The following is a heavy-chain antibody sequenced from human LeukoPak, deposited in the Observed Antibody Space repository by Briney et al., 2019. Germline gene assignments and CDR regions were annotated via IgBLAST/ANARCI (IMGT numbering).Heavy chain of an antibody. J-gene: IGHJ4*02. Sequence: GGSLRLSCAASGFTFDDYGMSWVRHAPGKGLEWVSGINWNGGSTGYADSVKGRFTISRDTAKNTLYLQVNSLRAEDTAVYYCVRVHVGTDMVDIDYWGQGTLVTVSS. D-gene: IGHD5-18*01. CDR2: INWNGGST. V-gene: IGHV3-20*04. CDR3: VRVHVGTDMVDIDY. CDR1: GFTFDDYG.